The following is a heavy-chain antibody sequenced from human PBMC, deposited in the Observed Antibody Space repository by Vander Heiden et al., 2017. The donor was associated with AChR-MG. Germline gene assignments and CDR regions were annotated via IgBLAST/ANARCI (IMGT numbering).Heavy chain of an antibody. CDR3: ARGRRIAAADTPGYYYYMDV. CDR1: GYSISSGYY. Sequence: QVQLQESGPGLVKPSETLSLTCAVSGYSISSGYYWGWIRQPPGKGLEWIGSIYHSGSTYYNPSLKSRVTISVDTSKNQFSLKLSSVTAADTAVYYCARGRRIAAADTPGYYYYMDVWGKGTTVTVSS. V-gene: IGHV4-38-2*01. J-gene: IGHJ6*03. D-gene: IGHD6-13*01. CDR2: IYHSGST.